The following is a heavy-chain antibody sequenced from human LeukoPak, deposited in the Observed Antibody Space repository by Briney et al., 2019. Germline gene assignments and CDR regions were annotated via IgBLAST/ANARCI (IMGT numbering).Heavy chain of an antibody. V-gene: IGHV3-30*18. CDR1: GFTFSSYG. J-gene: IGHJ4*02. CDR3: AKGMITFGGVIVPLDY. CDR2: ISYDGSNK. Sequence: GGSLRLSCAASGFTFSSYGMHWVRQAPGKGLEWVAVISYDGSNKYYADSVKGRFTISRDNSKNTLYLQMNSLRAEDAAVYYCAKGMITFGGVIVPLDYWGQGTLVTVSS. D-gene: IGHD3-16*02.